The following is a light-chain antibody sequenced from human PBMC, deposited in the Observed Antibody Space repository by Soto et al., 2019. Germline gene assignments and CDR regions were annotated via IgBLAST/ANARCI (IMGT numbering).Light chain of an antibody. J-gene: IGKJ5*01. CDR2: GPS. Sequence: EIVLTQSPGTLSLSPGEIATFSCRASQSVSSSYLAWYQHKPGQAPRLLIYGPSSRATGVPDRFRGSGSGTEFTLTISRLEPEDFAVYYCHQYGSSPITFGQGTRLEIK. CDR1: QSVSSSY. CDR3: HQYGSSPIT. V-gene: IGKV3-20*01.